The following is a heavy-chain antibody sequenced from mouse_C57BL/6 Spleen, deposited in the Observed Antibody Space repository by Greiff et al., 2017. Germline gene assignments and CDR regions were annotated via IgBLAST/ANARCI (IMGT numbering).Heavy chain of an antibody. CDR1: GYAFTNYL. J-gene: IGHJ1*03. Sequence: QVQLQQSGAELVRPGTSVKVSCKASGYAFTNYLIEWVKQRPGQGLEWIGVINPGSGGTNYTEKFKGKATLTADKSSSTAYMQLSSLTSEDSAVYFCAKRGQFYYGSSYGYFDVWGTGTTVTVSA. CDR3: AKRGQFYYGSSYGYFDV. D-gene: IGHD1-1*01. CDR2: INPGSGGT. V-gene: IGHV1-54*01.